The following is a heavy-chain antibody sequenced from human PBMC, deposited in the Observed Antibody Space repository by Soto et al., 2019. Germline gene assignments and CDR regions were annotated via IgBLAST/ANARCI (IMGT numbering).Heavy chain of an antibody. CDR3: ARGRDYFLSPSGYYPSNDY. V-gene: IGHV4-34*01. CDR1: GGSFSGYY. Sequence: QVQLQQWGAGLLKPSETLSLTCAVYGGSFSGYYWSWIRQPPGKGLEWIGEINHSGSTNYNPSLKRRFTISVDPSKNQFSLKLSSVTAADTAVYYCARGRDYFLSPSGYYPSNDYWGQGTLVTVSS. D-gene: IGHD3-22*01. CDR2: INHSGST. J-gene: IGHJ4*02.